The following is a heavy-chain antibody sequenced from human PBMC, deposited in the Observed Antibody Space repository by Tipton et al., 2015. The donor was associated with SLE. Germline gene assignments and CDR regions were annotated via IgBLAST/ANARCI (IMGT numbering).Heavy chain of an antibody. J-gene: IGHJ6*04. D-gene: IGHD1/OR15-1a*01. CDR2: VNHRGST. Sequence: TLSLTCAVYDGSFSTYYWSWVRKSPGRGLEWIGDVNHRGSTDYNPSLRSRVTISIDTSKSQFSLKLKSVTAADTGIYYCARERTGTRRFYFMDVCGNGTTVTVSS. CDR3: ARERTGTRRFYFMDV. CDR1: DGSFSTYY. V-gene: IGHV4-34*01.